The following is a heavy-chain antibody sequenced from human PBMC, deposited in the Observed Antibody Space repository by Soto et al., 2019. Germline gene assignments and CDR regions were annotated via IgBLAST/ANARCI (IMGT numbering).Heavy chain of an antibody. CDR1: GGSISSGGYS. V-gene: IGHV4-30-2*01. CDR3: AMQPLVDTMADNFDY. CDR2: MYHSGST. Sequence: SETLSLTCAVSGGSISSGGYSWSWIRQPPGKGLEWIGYMYHSGSTYYNPSLKSRVTISIDRSKNQFSLKLSSVTAADTAVYYCAMQPLVDTMADNFDYWGQGTLVTVS. J-gene: IGHJ4*02. D-gene: IGHD5-12*01.